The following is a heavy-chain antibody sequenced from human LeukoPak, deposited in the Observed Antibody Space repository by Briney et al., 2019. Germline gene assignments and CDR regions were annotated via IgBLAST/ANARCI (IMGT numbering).Heavy chain of an antibody. V-gene: IGHV1-69*13. D-gene: IGHD1-20*01. J-gene: IGHJ4*02. Sequence: ASVKVSCKASGYIFSDYYIHWVRQAPGQGLEWMGGIIPIFRTANYAQKFQGRVTITADESTSTAYMELSSLRSEDTAVYYCARDTLDKWNDQDGDDWGQGTLVTVSS. CDR2: IIPIFRTA. CDR3: ARDTLDKWNDQDGDD. CDR1: GYIFSDYY.